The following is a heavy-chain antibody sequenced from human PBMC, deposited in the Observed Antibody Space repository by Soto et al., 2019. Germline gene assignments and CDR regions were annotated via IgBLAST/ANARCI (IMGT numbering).Heavy chain of an antibody. CDR1: GGSFSGYY. CDR3: ARVPRVVVVAASYFDY. J-gene: IGHJ4*02. V-gene: IGHV4-34*01. CDR2: INHSGST. Sequence: SETLSLTCAVYGGSFSGYYLSWIRQPPGKGLEWIGEINHSGSTNYNPSLKSRVTISVDTSKNQFSLKLSSVTAADTAVYYCARVPRVVVVAASYFDYWGQGTLVTVSS. D-gene: IGHD2-15*01.